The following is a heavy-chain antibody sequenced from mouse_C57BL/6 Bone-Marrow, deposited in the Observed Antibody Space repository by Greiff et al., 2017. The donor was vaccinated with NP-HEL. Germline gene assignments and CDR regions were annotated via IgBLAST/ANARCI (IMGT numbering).Heavy chain of an antibody. D-gene: IGHD2-1*01. CDR3: ARYYGNYGWYFDV. Sequence: VQLQQSGPELVKPGASVKISCKASGYSFTSYYIHWVEQRPGQGLEWIGWIYPGSGNTKYNEKFKGKATLTADTSSSTAYMQLSSLTSEDSAVYYCARYYGNYGWYFDVWGTGTTVTVSS. V-gene: IGHV1-66*01. CDR2: IYPGSGNT. CDR1: GYSFTSYY. J-gene: IGHJ1*03.